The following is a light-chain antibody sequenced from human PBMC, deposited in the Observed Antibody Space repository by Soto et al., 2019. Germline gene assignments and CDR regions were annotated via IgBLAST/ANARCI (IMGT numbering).Light chain of an antibody. CDR2: SAS. CDR3: QQYGSSPAT. V-gene: IGKV3-15*01. Sequence: EIVMTQSPATLSLSPGERATLSCRTSQSVSTNLAWYQQQRGQAPRLLIYSASTRATGIPVRFSGNGSGTEFTLTITGLEPEDCAVYYCQQYGSSPATFGQGTKVDIK. J-gene: IGKJ2*01. CDR1: QSVSTN.